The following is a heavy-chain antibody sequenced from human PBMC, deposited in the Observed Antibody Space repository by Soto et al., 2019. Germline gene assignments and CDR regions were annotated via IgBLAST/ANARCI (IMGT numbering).Heavy chain of an antibody. CDR2: IDEYGSTI. V-gene: IGHV3-74*01. Sequence: SLSCAASGFTFSIYWMHWIRQVPGKGLLWVSRIDEYGSTINYADSVKGRFTISRDNARNTLYLEMNSLRDEATALYYCTRDIGGKGAYWGPGTLVTVSS. J-gene: IGHJ4*02. CDR1: GFTFSIYW. CDR3: TRDIGGKGAY. D-gene: IGHD3-10*01.